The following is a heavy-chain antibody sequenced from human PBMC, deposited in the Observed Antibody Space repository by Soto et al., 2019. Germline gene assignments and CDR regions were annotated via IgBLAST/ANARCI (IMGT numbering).Heavy chain of an antibody. CDR3: ARDQQYCSSTSCYYWFDP. D-gene: IGHD2-2*01. CDR2: ISSSSSTI. V-gene: IGHV3-48*01. Sequence: GGSLRLSCAASGCTFSSYSMNWVRQAPGKGLEWVSYISSSSSTIYYADSVKGRFTISRDNAKNSLYLQMNSLRAEDTAVYYCARDQQYCSSTSCYYWFDPWGQGTLVTVSS. J-gene: IGHJ5*02. CDR1: GCTFSSYS.